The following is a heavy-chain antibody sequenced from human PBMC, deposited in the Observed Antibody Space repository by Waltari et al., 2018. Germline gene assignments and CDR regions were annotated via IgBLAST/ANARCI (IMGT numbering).Heavy chain of an antibody. CDR3: AREHYGGGF. J-gene: IGHJ4*02. CDR1: GFTVSSKY. D-gene: IGHD4-17*01. CDR2: IYSGGTT. Sequence: EVQLVESGGGLIQPGGSLRLSCAASGFTVSSKYMTWVRQAPGKGLEWVSVIYSGGTTYYADCVKGRFTISRDNSKNTVYLQLNSLPVEDTAVYYCAREHYGGGFWGQGTLVTVSS. V-gene: IGHV3-53*01.